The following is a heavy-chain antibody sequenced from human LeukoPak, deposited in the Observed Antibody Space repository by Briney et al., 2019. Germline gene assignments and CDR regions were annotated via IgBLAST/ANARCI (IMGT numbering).Heavy chain of an antibody. Sequence: GGSLRLSCAASGFTFSSYSMNWVRQAPGKGLEWVSGISWNSGSIGYADSVKGRFTISRDNAKNSLYLQMNSLRAEDMALYYCAKGGGATIRGAFDIWGQGTMVTVSS. V-gene: IGHV3-9*03. CDR3: AKGGGATIRGAFDI. CDR1: GFTFSSYS. J-gene: IGHJ3*02. CDR2: ISWNSGSI. D-gene: IGHD5-24*01.